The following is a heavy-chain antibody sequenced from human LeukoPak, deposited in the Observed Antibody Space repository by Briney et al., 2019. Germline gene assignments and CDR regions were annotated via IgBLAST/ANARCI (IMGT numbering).Heavy chain of an antibody. J-gene: IGHJ4*02. D-gene: IGHD3-9*01. CDR2: IDYDSSHI. V-gene: IGHV3-21*01. CDR3: ARDPLRYLRVGHYDY. CDR1: GFTFSNSA. Sequence: GGSLRLSCAASGFTFSNSAMNWVRQVPGQGLEWDSSIDYDSSHIYYAASVRGRFTISRDNARNSVYLQMNSLRVEDTAVYYCARDPLRYLRVGHYDYWGQGTLVAVSS.